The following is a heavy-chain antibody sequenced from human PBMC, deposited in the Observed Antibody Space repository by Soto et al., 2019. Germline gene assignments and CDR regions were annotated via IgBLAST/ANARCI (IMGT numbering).Heavy chain of an antibody. V-gene: IGHV5-51*01. CDR3: ARRAPYFDWLPGAFDI. CDR1: GYSFTSYW. Sequence: GESLKISCKGSGYSFTSYWIGWVRQMPGKGLEWMGIIYPGDSDTRYSPSFQGQVTISADKSISTAYQQWSSLKASDTAMYYCARRAPYFDWLPGAFDIWGQGTMVTVSS. D-gene: IGHD3-9*01. CDR2: IYPGDSDT. J-gene: IGHJ3*02.